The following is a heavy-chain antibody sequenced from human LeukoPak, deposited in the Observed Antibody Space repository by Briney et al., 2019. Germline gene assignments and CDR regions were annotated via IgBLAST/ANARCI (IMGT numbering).Heavy chain of an antibody. CDR1: GGSFSGYY. CDR3: ERGAYDILTGYLRLYNWFDP. CDR2: INHSGST. D-gene: IGHD3-9*01. J-gene: IGHJ5*02. V-gene: IGHV4-34*01. Sequence: SETLSLTCAVYGGSFSGYYWSWIRQPPGKGLEWIGEINHSGSTNYNPSLKSRVTISVDTSKNQFSLKLSSVTAADTAVYYCERGAYDILTGYLRLYNWFDPWGQGTLVTVSS.